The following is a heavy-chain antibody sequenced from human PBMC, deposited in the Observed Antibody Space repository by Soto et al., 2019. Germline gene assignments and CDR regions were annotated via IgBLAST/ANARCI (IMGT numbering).Heavy chain of an antibody. V-gene: IGHV3-7*01. CDR2: INQDERVR. Sequence: GGSLRLSCAASGFTFSSYWMAWVRQAPGKGLEWVTNINQDERVRHYVDSVRGRFTISRDNARNSLYLQMNALSVEDTAVYYCARDSAGSLDYWGHGMLVTVSS. CDR1: GFTFSSYW. D-gene: IGHD1-26*01. CDR3: ARDSAGSLDY. J-gene: IGHJ4*01.